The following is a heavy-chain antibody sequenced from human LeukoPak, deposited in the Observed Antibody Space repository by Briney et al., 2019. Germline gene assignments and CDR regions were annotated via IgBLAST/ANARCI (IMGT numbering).Heavy chain of an antibody. V-gene: IGHV3-48*03. J-gene: IGHJ2*01. CDR1: GFTFSSYE. D-gene: IGHD2-15*01. CDR2: ISSSGSTI. CDR3: ARGPYCSGGSCYHNYWYFDL. Sequence: GGSLRLSCAASGFTFSSYEMNWVRQAPGKGLEWVSYISSSGSTIYYADSVKGRFTISRDNSKNTLYLQMNSLRAEDTAVYYCARGPYCSGGSCYHNYWYFDLWGRGTLVTVSS.